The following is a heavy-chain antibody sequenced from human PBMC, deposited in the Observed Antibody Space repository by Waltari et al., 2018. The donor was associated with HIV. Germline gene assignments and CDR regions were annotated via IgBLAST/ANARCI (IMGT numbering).Heavy chain of an antibody. CDR3: ARGGVGATTNWLDP. V-gene: IGHV4-31*01. CDR1: GGSISRSGYS. Sequence: QVQLQESRPGLVTPSQTLSLTCTVSGGSISRSGYSWSWIRQRPGKGLEWIGSIYYRGNTYYNPSLKSLLTISLDTSKNHFSLRLNSVTAADTAVYYCARGGVGATTNWLDPWGQGTLVTVSS. CDR2: IYYRGNT. J-gene: IGHJ5*02. D-gene: IGHD1-26*01.